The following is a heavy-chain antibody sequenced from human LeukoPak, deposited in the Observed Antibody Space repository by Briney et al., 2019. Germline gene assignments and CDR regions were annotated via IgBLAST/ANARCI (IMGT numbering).Heavy chain of an antibody. D-gene: IGHD2-21*02. CDR1: GFTFSSYG. V-gene: IGHV3-33*01. CDR3: ARDTVVTAIRYYYYYGMDV. Sequence: PGGSLRLSCAASGFTFSSYGMHWVRQAPGKGLEWVAVIWYDGSNKYYADSVKGRFTISRDNSKNTLYLQMNSLRAEDTAVYYCARDTVVTAIRYYYYYGMDVWGQGTTVTVSS. CDR2: IWYDGSNK. J-gene: IGHJ6*02.